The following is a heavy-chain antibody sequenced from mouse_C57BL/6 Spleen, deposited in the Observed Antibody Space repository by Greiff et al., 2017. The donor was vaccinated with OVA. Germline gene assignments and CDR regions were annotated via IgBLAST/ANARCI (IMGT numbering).Heavy chain of an antibody. Sequence: EVMLVESEGGLVQPGSSMKLSCTASGFTFSDYYMAWVRQVPEKGLEWVATINYDGSSTYYLDSLKSRFIISRDNAKNILYLQMSSLKSEDTATYYCGSAGAGYAMDYWGQGTSVTVSS. J-gene: IGHJ4*01. CDR3: GSAGAGYAMDY. V-gene: IGHV5-16*01. CDR2: INYDGSST. CDR1: GFTFSDYY.